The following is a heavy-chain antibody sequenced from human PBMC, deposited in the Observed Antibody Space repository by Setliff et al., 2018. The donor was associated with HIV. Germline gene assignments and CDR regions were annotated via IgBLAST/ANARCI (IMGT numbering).Heavy chain of an antibody. CDR1: GFTVSSNY. J-gene: IGHJ6*02. D-gene: IGHD3-22*01. V-gene: IGHV3-53*01. CDR3: TRQGGAYYYDSSGFYYYYGMDV. CDR2: IYSCGST. Sequence: PGGSLRLSCAASGFTVSSNYMSWVRQAPGKGLEWVSVIYSCGSTYYADSVKGRFTISRDNSKNTLYLQMNSLKTEDTAVYYCTRQGGAYYYDSSGFYYYYGMDVWGQGTTVTVSS.